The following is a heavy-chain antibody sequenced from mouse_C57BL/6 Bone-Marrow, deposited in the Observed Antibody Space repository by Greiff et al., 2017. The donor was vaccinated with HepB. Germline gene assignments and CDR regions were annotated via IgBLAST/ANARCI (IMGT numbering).Heavy chain of an antibody. CDR2: IYPGSGST. CDR1: GYTFTSYW. V-gene: IGHV1-55*01. J-gene: IGHJ2*01. D-gene: IGHD2-4*01. CDR3: ARYYYEYEGGYYFDY. Sequence: QVQLQQPGAELVKPGASVKMSCKASGYTFTSYWITWVKQRPGQGLEWIGDIYPGSGSTNYNEKFKSKATLTVDTSSSTAYMQLSSLTSEDSAVYYCARYYYEYEGGYYFDYWGQGTTLTVSS.